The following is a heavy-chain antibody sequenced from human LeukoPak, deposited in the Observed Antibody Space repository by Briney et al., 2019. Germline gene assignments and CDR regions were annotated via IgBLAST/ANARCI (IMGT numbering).Heavy chain of an antibody. V-gene: IGHV1-2*02. CDR3: ARDQALYSYGLSSPDY. Sequence: ASVMVSCKASGYTFTGYYMHWVRQAPGQGLEWMGWINPNSGGTNYAQKFQGRVTMTRDTSISTAYMELSRLRSDDTAVYYCARDQALYSYGLSSPDYWGQGTLVTVSS. CDR1: GYTFTGYY. CDR2: INPNSGGT. J-gene: IGHJ4*02. D-gene: IGHD5-18*01.